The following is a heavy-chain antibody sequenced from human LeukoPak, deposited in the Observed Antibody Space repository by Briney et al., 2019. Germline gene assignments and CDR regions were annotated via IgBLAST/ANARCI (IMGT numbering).Heavy chain of an antibody. D-gene: IGHD3-10*01. CDR3: AKDAVYGSGSVDY. V-gene: IGHV3-74*01. Sequence: GGSLRLSCAASGFTFSNYWMHWVRQAPGKGRVWVSRIKPDGSGTSYVDSVKGRFTISRDNAKSTLYLQMNSLGAEDTAVYYRAKDAVYGSGSVDYWGQGALVTVSS. CDR1: GFTFSNYW. CDR2: IKPDGSGT. J-gene: IGHJ4*02.